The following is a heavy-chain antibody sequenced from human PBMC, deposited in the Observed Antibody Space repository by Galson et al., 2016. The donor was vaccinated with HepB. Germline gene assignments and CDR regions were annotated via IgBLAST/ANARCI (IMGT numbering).Heavy chain of an antibody. Sequence: SLRLSCAASGFTFSSYGMHWVRQAPGQGLEWVAVIWYDGSNKYYADSVKGRFTISRDKSKNTLYLQMNSLRAEDTAVYYCARAYHYGMDVWGQGTTVTVSS. CDR2: IWYDGSNK. CDR1: GFTFSSYG. J-gene: IGHJ6*02. CDR3: ARAYHYGMDV. V-gene: IGHV3-33*01.